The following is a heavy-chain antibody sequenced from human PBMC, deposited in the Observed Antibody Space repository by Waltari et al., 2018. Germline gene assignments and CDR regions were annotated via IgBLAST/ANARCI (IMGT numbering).Heavy chain of an antibody. CDR1: GGSISSYY. CDR2: IYTSGST. J-gene: IGHJ4*02. Sequence: QVQLQESGPGLVKPSETLSLTCTVSGGSISSYYWSWIRQPAGKGLEWIGRIYTSGSTNYNPALKSRVTMSVDTSKNQFSLKLSSVTAADTAVYYCARGERGRYDFWSGYYYFDYWGQGTLVTVSS. D-gene: IGHD3-3*01. CDR3: ARGERGRYDFWSGYYYFDY. V-gene: IGHV4-4*07.